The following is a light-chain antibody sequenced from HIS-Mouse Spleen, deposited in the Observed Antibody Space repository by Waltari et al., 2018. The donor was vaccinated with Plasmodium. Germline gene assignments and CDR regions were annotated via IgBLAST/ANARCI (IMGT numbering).Light chain of an antibody. CDR3: CSYAGSYTLV. J-gene: IGLJ3*02. CDR2: DVN. CDR1: RRDVGGYNY. V-gene: IGLV2-11*01. Sequence: QSALTQPRPVSGSPGQSVTISCTGTRRDVGGYNYVPWYQQHPGNAPKLMIYDVNKRPSGVPDRFSGSKSGNTASLTISVLQAEDEADYYCCSYAGSYTLVFGGGTKLTVL.